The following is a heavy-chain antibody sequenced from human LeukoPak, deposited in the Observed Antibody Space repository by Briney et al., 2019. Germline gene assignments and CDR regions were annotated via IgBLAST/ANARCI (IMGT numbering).Heavy chain of an antibody. D-gene: IGHD6-13*01. CDR2: IYYSGST. CDR3: ARVYYSSSYDYWYFDL. CDR1: GGSISSSSYY. Sequence: SETLSLTCTVSGGSISSSSYYWSWIRQPPGKGLEWIGYIYYSGSTNYNPSLKSRVTISVDTSKNQFSLKLSSVTAADTAVYYCARVYYSSSYDYWYFDLWGRGTLVTVSS. V-gene: IGHV4-61*01. J-gene: IGHJ2*01.